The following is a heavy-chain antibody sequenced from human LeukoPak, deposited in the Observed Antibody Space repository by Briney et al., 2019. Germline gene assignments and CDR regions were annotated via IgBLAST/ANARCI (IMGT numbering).Heavy chain of an antibody. CDR2: ISYDGSNK. V-gene: IGHV3-30-3*01. D-gene: IGHD5-24*01. Sequence: GGSLRLSCAASGFTFSSYEMNWVRQAPGKGLEWVAVISYDGSNKYYADSVKGRFTISRDNSKNTLYLQMNSLRAEDTAVYYCARDGGWLQFTYFDYWGQGTLVTVSS. CDR3: ARDGGWLQFTYFDY. J-gene: IGHJ4*02. CDR1: GFTFSSYE.